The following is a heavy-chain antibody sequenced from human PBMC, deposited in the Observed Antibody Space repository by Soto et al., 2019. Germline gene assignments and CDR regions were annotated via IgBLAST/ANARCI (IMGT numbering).Heavy chain of an antibody. D-gene: IGHD6-19*01. V-gene: IGHV4-39*01. Sequence: SETLSLTCTVSGGSISSSSYYWGWIRQPPGKGLEWIGSIYYSGSTYYNLSLKSRVTISVDTSKNQFSLKLSSVTAADTAVYYCARASVSSGSAAVDPWGQGTLVTVS. J-gene: IGHJ5*02. CDR3: ARASVSSGSAAVDP. CDR1: GGSISSSSYY. CDR2: IYYSGST.